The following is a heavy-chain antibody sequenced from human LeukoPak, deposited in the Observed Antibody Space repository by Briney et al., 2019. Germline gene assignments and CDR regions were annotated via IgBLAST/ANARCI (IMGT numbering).Heavy chain of an antibody. D-gene: IGHD5-24*01. V-gene: IGHV3-23*01. Sequence: GGSLRLSCAASGFTFSNYVMNWVRQAPGKGLEWVSSIRQSGDITYYADSVKGRFTISRDNSKNTLSLQMNSLSREDTAIYYCVRRGGSDGWGAFDIWGQGTVVTVSS. CDR3: VRRGGSDGWGAFDI. J-gene: IGHJ3*02. CDR2: IRQSGDIT. CDR1: GFTFSNYV.